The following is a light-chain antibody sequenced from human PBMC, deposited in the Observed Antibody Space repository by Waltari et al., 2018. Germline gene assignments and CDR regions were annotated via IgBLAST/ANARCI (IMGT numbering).Light chain of an antibody. Sequence: EIVMTQSPATLSLSPGERATLSCRASQSVSSSLAWYQQKPGQAPRLLIYGASSRATGIPDRFSGSGSGTEFTLTISSLGPEDVAVYYCQQNSNWPWTFGQGTKVEIK. CDR1: QSVSSS. CDR3: QQNSNWPWT. V-gene: IGKV3D-15*01. CDR2: GAS. J-gene: IGKJ1*01.